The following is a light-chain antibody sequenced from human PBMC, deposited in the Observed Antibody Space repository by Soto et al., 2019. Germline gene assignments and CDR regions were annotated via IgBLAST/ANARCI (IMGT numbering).Light chain of an antibody. CDR1: ETISTN. J-gene: IGKJ5*01. CDR3: QQYSNWPPAIT. Sequence: IVLTQSPATLSVSPEERATLSCRATETISTNLAWFQRKPGQPPRLLIYGSSTRATGVPDRFSGSGSGTESTLIISSLQSEDVALYYCQQYSNWPPAITFGQGARLEIK. V-gene: IGKV3-15*01. CDR2: GSS.